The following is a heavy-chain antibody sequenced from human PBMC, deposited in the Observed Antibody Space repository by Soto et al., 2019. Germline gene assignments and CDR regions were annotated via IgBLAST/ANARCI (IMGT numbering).Heavy chain of an antibody. Sequence: GPLLLSGAASGFTFSSYTMKWVRQAPGKGLEWVASISSSYYIKYADSVKGRFTISRDNSKNTLYLQMNSLRAEDTAVYYCAKDGGVIALAEYFQHWGQGTLVTVSS. CDR3: AKDGGVIALAEYFQH. J-gene: IGHJ1*01. V-gene: IGHV3-21*04. CDR1: GFTFSSYT. D-gene: IGHD3-3*01. CDR2: ISSSYYI.